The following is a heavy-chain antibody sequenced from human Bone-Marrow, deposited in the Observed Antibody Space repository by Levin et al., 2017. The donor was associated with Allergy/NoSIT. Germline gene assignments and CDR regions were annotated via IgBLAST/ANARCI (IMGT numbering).Heavy chain of an antibody. D-gene: IGHD2-21*02. Sequence: PSETLSLTCSVSGGSIISTSNFWAWIRQPPGKGLEWIGYIYYSGSTEYNPSLKSRVIISVDTSKNQFSLNLTSVTAADTAVYYCARQEGFCGGDCFFDNWGQGTLLTVSS. J-gene: IGHJ4*02. CDR1: GGSIISTSNF. CDR3: ARQEGFCGGDCFFDN. CDR2: IYYSGST. V-gene: IGHV4-39*01.